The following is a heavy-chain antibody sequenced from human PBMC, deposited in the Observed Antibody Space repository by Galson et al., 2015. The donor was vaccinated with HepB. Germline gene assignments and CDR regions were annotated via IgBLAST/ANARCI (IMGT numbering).Heavy chain of an antibody. CDR3: AAEVGDFWSGSHYHMDV. D-gene: IGHD3-3*01. CDR1: GFTFTSSA. J-gene: IGHJ6*03. V-gene: IGHV1-58*01. CDR2: IVVGSGNT. Sequence: SVKVSCKASGFTFTSSAVQWVRQARGQRLEWIGWIVVGSGNTNYAQKFQERVTITRDMSTSTAYMELSSLRSEDTAVYYCAAEVGDFWSGSHYHMDVWGKGTTVTVSS.